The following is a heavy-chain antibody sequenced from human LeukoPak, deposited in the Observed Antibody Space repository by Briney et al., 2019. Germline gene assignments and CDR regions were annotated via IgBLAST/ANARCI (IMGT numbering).Heavy chain of an antibody. D-gene: IGHD6-19*01. CDR3: ARSMVTVASTAWAY. J-gene: IGHJ4*02. Sequence: GGSLRLSYAASGFAFSDYYMTWVRQAPGKGLEWISYISISGNDKYYADSVKGRFTISRDNAKDSLYLQMNSLRAEDTAVYYCARSMVTVASTAWAYWGQGTLVTVSS. CDR1: GFAFSDYY. V-gene: IGHV3-11*01. CDR2: ISISGNDK.